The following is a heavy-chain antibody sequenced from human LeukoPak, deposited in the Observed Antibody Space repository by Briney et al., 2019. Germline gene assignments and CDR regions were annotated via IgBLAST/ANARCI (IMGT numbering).Heavy chain of an antibody. CDR2: ISWNSGSI. J-gene: IGHJ3*01. CDR3: AKGTTVTSAFGF. D-gene: IGHD4-17*01. Sequence: PGRSLRLSCAASGFTFDHYAMHWVRQAPGKGLEWVSGISWNSGSIGYADSVKGRFTISRDNAKNSLYLQMNSLRAEDTALYYCAKGTTVTSAFGFWAQGTMVTVSS. CDR1: GFTFDHYA. V-gene: IGHV3-9*01.